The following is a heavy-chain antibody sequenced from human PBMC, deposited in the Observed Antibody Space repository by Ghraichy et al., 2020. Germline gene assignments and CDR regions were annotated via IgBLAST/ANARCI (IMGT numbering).Heavy chain of an antibody. CDR1: GFTFSSYW. Sequence: GSLRLSCAASGFTFSSYWMSWVRQAPGKGLEWVANIKQDGSEKYYVDSVKGRFTISRDNAKNSLYLQMNSLRAEDTAVYYCARDGSGWGGYYYYGMDVWGQGTTVTVSS. J-gene: IGHJ6*02. CDR2: IKQDGSEK. CDR3: ARDGSGWGGYYYYGMDV. D-gene: IGHD6-19*01. V-gene: IGHV3-7*01.